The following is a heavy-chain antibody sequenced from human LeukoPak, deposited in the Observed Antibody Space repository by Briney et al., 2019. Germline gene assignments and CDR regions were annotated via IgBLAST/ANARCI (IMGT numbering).Heavy chain of an antibody. CDR3: ARDKLFSSSWYDSSY. CDR1: GFTFSSYS. Sequence: GGSLRLSCAASGFTFSSYSMNWVRQAPGKGLEWVSSISSSSSCTNYADSVKGRFTISRDNAKNSLYLQMNSLRAEDTAVYYCARDKLFSSSWYDSSYWGQGTLVTVSS. D-gene: IGHD6-13*01. J-gene: IGHJ4*02. V-gene: IGHV3-21*01. CDR2: ISSSSSCT.